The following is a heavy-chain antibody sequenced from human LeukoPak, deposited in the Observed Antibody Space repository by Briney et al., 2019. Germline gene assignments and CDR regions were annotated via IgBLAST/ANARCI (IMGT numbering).Heavy chain of an antibody. D-gene: IGHD2-2*02. J-gene: IGHJ4*02. CDR1: GGSISSYY. CDR2: IYYSGST. CDR3: ARAGGWGYCSSTSCYTDFDY. Sequence: SETLSLTCTVSGGSISSYYWSWIRQPPGKGLEWIGYIYYSGSTNYNPSLKSRVTISVDTSKNQFSLKLSSVTAADTAVYYCARAGGWGYCSSTSCYTDFDYWGQGTLVTVSS. V-gene: IGHV4-59*12.